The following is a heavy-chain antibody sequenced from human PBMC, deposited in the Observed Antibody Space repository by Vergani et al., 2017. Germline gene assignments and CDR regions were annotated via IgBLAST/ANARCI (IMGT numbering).Heavy chain of an antibody. D-gene: IGHD2-21*02. J-gene: IGHJ6*01. CDR1: GFSFSSYG. CDR3: AREVACGYDGAWYSGTGMDV. Sequence: EVKLVESGGALVQPGGTLRLSCAASGFSFSSYGMNWVRQAPGKGLEWIAYIYTSTSAINYRESVKGRFTISRDNVKNSLYLQMTSLRAEDTAVYYCAREVACGYDGAWYSGTGMDVWGQGTTVTVSS. CDR2: IYTSTSAI. V-gene: IGHV3-48*01.